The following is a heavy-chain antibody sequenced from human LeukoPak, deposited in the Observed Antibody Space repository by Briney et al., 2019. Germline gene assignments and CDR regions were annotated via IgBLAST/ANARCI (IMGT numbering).Heavy chain of an antibody. Sequence: GGSLRLSCAASGFTFSSYGMHWVRQAPGKGLEGVAVISYDGSNKYYADSVKGRFTISRDNSKNTLYLQMNSLRAEDTAVYYCAKGIAEYYYDSSGLRYYFDYWGQGTLVTVSS. J-gene: IGHJ4*02. D-gene: IGHD3-22*01. CDR2: ISYDGSNK. CDR3: AKGIAEYYYDSSGLRYYFDY. CDR1: GFTFSSYG. V-gene: IGHV3-30*18.